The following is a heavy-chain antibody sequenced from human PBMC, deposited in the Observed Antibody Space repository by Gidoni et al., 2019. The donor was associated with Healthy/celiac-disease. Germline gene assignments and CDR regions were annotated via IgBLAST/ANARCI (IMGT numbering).Heavy chain of an antibody. D-gene: IGHD3-3*01. J-gene: IGHJ4*02. Sequence: QLQLQESGPGLVKPSETLSLTCTVSGGSISSSSYYWGWIRQPPGKGLEWIGSIYYSGSTYYNPSLKSRVTISVDTSKNQFSLKLSSVTAADTAVYYCARGGFWSGYERVFFDYWGQGTLVTVSS. V-gene: IGHV4-39*01. CDR2: IYYSGST. CDR3: ARGGFWSGYERVFFDY. CDR1: GGSISSSSYY.